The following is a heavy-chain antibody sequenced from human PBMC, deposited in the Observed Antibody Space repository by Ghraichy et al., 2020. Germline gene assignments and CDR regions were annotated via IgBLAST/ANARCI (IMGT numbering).Heavy chain of an antibody. CDR3: AKVTRRGYCSSTSCPRTGAFDI. CDR1: GFTFSSYG. V-gene: IGHV3-30*02. CDR2: IRYDGSNK. Sequence: LSLTCAASGFTFSSYGMHWVRQAPGKGLEWVAFIRYDGSNKYYADSVKGRFTISRDSSKNTLYLQMNSLRAEDTAVYYCAKVTRRGYCSSTSCPRTGAFDIWGQGTMVTVSS. D-gene: IGHD2-2*03. J-gene: IGHJ3*02.